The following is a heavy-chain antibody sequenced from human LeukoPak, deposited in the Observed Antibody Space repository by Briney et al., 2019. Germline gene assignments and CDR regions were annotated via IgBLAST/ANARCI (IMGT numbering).Heavy chain of an antibody. J-gene: IGHJ4*02. Sequence: GGSLRLSCAASGFTFSDYSMNWVRQAPGKGLEWVSYIRSRNSAIYYADSVKGRFTISRDSAKNSLYLQMNSLRAEDTAVYYCAREGGSGSYLEYWGQGTLVTVSS. CDR3: AREGGSGSYLEY. D-gene: IGHD3-10*01. CDR1: GFTFSDYS. V-gene: IGHV3-48*01. CDR2: IRSRNSAI.